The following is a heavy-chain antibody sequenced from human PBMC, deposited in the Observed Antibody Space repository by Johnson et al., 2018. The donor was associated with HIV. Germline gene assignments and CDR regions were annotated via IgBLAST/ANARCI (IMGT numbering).Heavy chain of an antibody. CDR1: GFSFSSYA. D-gene: IGHD6-6*01. V-gene: IGHV3-30*04. J-gene: IGHJ3*02. Sequence: QVQLVESGGGLVQPGGSLRLSCAASGFSFSSYAMHWVRQAPGKGLEWVAVISYDGSNKYYADSVKGRFTISRDNSKNTLYLQMNSLRAEDTAVYYCASDKGRAARPDAFDSGGQGTIVTVSS. CDR2: ISYDGSNK. CDR3: ASDKGRAARPDAFDS.